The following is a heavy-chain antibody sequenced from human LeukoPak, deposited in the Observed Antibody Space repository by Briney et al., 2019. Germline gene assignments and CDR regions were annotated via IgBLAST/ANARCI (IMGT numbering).Heavy chain of an antibody. CDR2: ISSSSNYI. D-gene: IGHD2-15*01. J-gene: IGHJ4*02. V-gene: IGHV3-21*01. CDR3: ARAFGYCSGGSCYSDF. CDR1: GFTFSSYA. Sequence: PGGSLRLSCVASGFTFSSYAMHWVRQAPGKGLERVSSISSSSNYIYYADSMKGRFTISRDNAKNSLYLQMNSLRAEDTAVYYCARAFGYCSGGSCYSDFWGQGTLVTVSS.